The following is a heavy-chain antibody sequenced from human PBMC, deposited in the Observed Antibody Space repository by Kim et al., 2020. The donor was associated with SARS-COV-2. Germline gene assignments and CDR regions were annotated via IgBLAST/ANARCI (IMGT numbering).Heavy chain of an antibody. J-gene: IGHJ5*02. CDR3: ARQWKGYYYGSGSPARANWFDP. D-gene: IGHD3-10*01. V-gene: IGHV4-39*01. CDR1: GGSISSSSYY. CDR2: IYYSGST. Sequence: SETLSLTCTVSGGSISSSSYYWGWIRQPPGKGLEWIGSIYYSGSTYYNPSLKSRVTISVDTSKNQFSLKLSSVTAADTAVYYCARQWKGYYYGSGSPARANWFDPWGQGTLVTVSS.